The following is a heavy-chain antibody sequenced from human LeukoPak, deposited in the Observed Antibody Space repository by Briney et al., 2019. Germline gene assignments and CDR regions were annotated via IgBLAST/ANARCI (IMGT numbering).Heavy chain of an antibody. CDR2: IYHGGST. CDR1: GGSISSGGYS. J-gene: IGHJ4*02. CDR3: ARVYSGYGVDY. D-gene: IGHD5-12*01. Sequence: SQTLSLTCAVSGGSISSGGYSWSWIRQPPGKGLEWIGYIYHGGSTYYNPSLKSRVTISVDRSKNQFSLKLSSVTAADTAVYYCARVYSGYGVDYWGQGTLVTVSS. V-gene: IGHV4-30-2*01.